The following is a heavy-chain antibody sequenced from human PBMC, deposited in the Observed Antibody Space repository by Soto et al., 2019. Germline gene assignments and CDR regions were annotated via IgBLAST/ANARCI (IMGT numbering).Heavy chain of an antibody. Sequence: LRLSCAASGFTFSSYGMHWVRQAPGKGLEWVAVIWYDGSNKYYADSVKGRFTISRDNSKNALYLQMDSLRAEDTAVYYCARVLDFGYSSSWYYYYGMDVWGQGTTVTDSS. V-gene: IGHV3-33*01. CDR1: GFTFSSYG. CDR2: IWYDGSNK. J-gene: IGHJ6*02. CDR3: ARVLDFGYSSSWYYYYGMDV. D-gene: IGHD6-13*01.